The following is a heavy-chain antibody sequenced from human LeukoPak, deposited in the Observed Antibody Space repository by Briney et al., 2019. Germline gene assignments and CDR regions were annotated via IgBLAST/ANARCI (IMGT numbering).Heavy chain of an antibody. D-gene: IGHD6-13*01. V-gene: IGHV4-30-2*01. CDR3: ARGYSSSRFDY. J-gene: IGHJ4*02. Sequence: PSQTLSLTCAVSGDSISSGGYSWSWIRQPPGKGLEWIGYIYHSGSTYYNPSLKSRVTISVDRSKNQFSLKLSSVTAADTAVYYCARGYSSSRFDYWGQGTLVTVSS. CDR1: GDSISSGGYS. CDR2: IYHSGST.